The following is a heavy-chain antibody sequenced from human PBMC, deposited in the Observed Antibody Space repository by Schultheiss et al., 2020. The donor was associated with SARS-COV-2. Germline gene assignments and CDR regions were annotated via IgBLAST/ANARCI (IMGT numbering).Heavy chain of an antibody. V-gene: IGHV4-34*01. D-gene: IGHD4-17*01. CDR2: IYYSGST. Sequence: SETLSLTCAVYGGSFSGYYWSWIRQPPGKGLEWIGSIYYSGSTYYNPSLKSRVTISVDTSKNQFSLKLSSVTAADTAVYYCARGTPSGDYEDWGQGTLVTVSS. CDR1: GGSFSGYY. J-gene: IGHJ4*02. CDR3: ARGTPSGDYED.